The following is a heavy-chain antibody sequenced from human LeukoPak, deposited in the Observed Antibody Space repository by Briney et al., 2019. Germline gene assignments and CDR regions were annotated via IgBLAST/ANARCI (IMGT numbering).Heavy chain of an antibody. J-gene: IGHJ3*02. D-gene: IGHD3-10*01. CDR2: IKQDGSEK. CDR3: ARDFGYLDAFDI. CDR1: GFIFSNYW. V-gene: IGHV3-7*01. Sequence: GGSLRLSCAASGFIFSNYWMSWVRQAPGKGLEWVANIKQDGSEKNYVDSVKGRFSISRDNAKNSLYLQMNSLRAEDTAVYYCARDFGYLDAFDIWGQGTMVTVSS.